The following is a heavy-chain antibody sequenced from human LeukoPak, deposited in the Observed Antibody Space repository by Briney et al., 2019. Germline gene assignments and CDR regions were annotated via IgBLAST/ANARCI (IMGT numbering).Heavy chain of an antibody. D-gene: IGHD3-22*01. CDR3: ARERGYYDSSGYYD. CDR1: GGTFSSYA. J-gene: IGHJ4*02. Sequence: SVKVSCKASGGTFSSYAISWVRQAPGQGLEWMGGIIPIFGTANYAQKFQGRVTITTDESTSTAYMELSSLRSEDTAVYYCARERGYYDSSGYYDWGQGTLVTVSS. CDR2: IIPIFGTA. V-gene: IGHV1-69*05.